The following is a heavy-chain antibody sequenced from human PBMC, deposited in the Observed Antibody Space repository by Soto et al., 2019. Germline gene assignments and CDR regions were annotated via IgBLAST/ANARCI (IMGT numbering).Heavy chain of an antibody. V-gene: IGHV4-30-4*01. CDR1: GGSISSGDYY. J-gene: IGHJ4*02. CDR3: AREGCSSTVIDY. D-gene: IGHD2-15*01. Sequence: PSETLSLTCTVSGGSISSGDYYWSWIRQPPGKGLEWIGYIYYSGSTYYNPSLKSRVTISVDTSKNQFSLKLSSVTAADTAVYYCAREGCSSTVIDYWGQGTLVTVS. CDR2: IYYSGST.